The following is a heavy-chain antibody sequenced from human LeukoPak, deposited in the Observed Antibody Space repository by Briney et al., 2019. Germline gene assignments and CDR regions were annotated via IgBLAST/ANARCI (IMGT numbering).Heavy chain of an antibody. CDR2: IYYSGST. CDR1: GGSISSYY. V-gene: IGHV4-59*01. D-gene: IGHD6-13*01. Sequence: NSSETLSLTCTVSGGSISSYYWSWIRQPPGKGLEWIGYIYYSGSTNYNPSLKSRVTISVDTSKNQFSLKLSSVTAADTAVYYCARQHRIAAAGTARSIYYYYYMDVWGKGTTVTVSS. J-gene: IGHJ6*03. CDR3: ARQHRIAAAGTARSIYYYYYMDV.